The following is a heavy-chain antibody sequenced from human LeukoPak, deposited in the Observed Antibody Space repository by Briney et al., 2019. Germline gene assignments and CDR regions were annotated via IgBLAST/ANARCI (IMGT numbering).Heavy chain of an antibody. CDR3: ARDARPYDILTGYSIYFDY. V-gene: IGHV3-74*01. CDR2: ITSDGTNT. Sequence: PGGSLRLSCAVSGFTFSSYWMHWVRQAPGKGLVWVSRITSDGTNTSYADSVKGRFTVSRDNAKNSLYLQMNSLRAEDTAVYYCARDARPYDILTGYSIYFDYWGQGTLVTVSS. J-gene: IGHJ4*02. CDR1: GFTFSSYW. D-gene: IGHD3-9*01.